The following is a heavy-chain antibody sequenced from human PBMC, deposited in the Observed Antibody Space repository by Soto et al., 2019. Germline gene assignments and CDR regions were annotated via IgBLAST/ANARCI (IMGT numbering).Heavy chain of an antibody. Sequence: PSVTRSRTCSVAGDSISGNWLTWVRRRPGQALAWIGEIDHTGTTNYNPSLESRVTISVDKSKNQFSLRLCSVTAADTAVYYCARFREVIDHFYQYHGLDVWGQGTTVTVYS. V-gene: IGHV4-4*02. J-gene: IGHJ6*02. D-gene: IGHD2-21*01. CDR1: GDSISGNW. CDR2: IDHTGTT. CDR3: ARFREVIDHFYQYHGLDV.